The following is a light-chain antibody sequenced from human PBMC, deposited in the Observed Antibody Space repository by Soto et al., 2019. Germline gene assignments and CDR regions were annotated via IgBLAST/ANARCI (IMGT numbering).Light chain of an antibody. CDR1: QSVGSN. CDR3: QQYNNWPLT. J-gene: IGKJ4*01. CDR2: GAP. Sequence: IVMTQSPATLSVSPGERATLSCRASQSVGSNLAWYQQTPGQAPRLLMYGAPTRAAGLPARFSGSGSGTEFTLIISSLQSEDFAVYYCQQYNNWPLTFGGGTKVEIK. V-gene: IGKV3-15*01.